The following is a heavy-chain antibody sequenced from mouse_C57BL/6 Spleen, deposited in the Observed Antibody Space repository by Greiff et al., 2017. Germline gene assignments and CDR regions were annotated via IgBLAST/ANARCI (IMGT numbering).Heavy chain of an antibody. Sequence: QVQLQQSGAELARPGASVKMSCKASGYTFTSYTMHWVKQRHGPGLEWIGYVNPSSGYTKYNQKFKDKATLTADKSSSTAYMQLSSLTSEDSAVYYGARSGSDGYSPYYFDYWGQGTTLTVSS. D-gene: IGHD2-3*01. CDR2: VNPSSGYT. V-gene: IGHV1-4*01. CDR1: GYTFTSYT. CDR3: ARSGSDGYSPYYFDY. J-gene: IGHJ2*01.